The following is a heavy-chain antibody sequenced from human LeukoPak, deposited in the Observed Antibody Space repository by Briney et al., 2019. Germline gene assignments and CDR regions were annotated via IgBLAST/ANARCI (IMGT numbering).Heavy chain of an antibody. D-gene: IGHD2-21*02. CDR3: AREENCGGDCNKFDY. V-gene: IGHV1-46*01. CDR1: GYTFTSYY. CDR2: INPSGGST. Sequence: ASVKVSCKASGYTFTSYYMHWVRQAPGQGLEWMGLINPSGGSTSYAQKFQGRVTMTRDTSTSTVYMELSSLRSEDTAVYYCAREENCGGDCNKFDYWGQGTLVTVSS. J-gene: IGHJ4*02.